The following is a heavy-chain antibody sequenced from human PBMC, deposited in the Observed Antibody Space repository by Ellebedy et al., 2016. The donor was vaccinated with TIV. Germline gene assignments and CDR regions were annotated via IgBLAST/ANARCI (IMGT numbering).Heavy chain of an antibody. CDR2: IYYSGST. CDR3: ARGGTVTSGTPVPEY. Sequence: MPSETLSLTCTVSGGSISNYYWNWIRQPPGKGLEWIGDIYYSGSTNYDPSLKSRVTISVDVPKTQFSLKLNSVTAADTAVYYCARGGTVTSGTPVPEYWGQGTLVTVSS. D-gene: IGHD4-17*01. CDR1: GGSISNYY. J-gene: IGHJ4*02. V-gene: IGHV4-59*08.